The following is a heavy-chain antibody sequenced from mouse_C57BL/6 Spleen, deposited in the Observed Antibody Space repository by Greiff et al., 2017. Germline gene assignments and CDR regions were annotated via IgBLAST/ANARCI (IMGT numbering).Heavy chain of an antibody. V-gene: IGHV1-80*01. Sequence: VQLQQSGAELVKPGASVKISCKASGYAFSSYWMNWVKQRPGKGLEWIGQIYPGDGDTNYNGKFKGKATLAADKSSSTAYMQLSSLTSEDSAVYFCAVGYYYGSSYDYFDYRGQSTTLTVSS. CDR3: AVGYYYGSSYDYFDY. J-gene: IGHJ2*01. D-gene: IGHD1-1*01. CDR2: IYPGDGDT. CDR1: GYAFSSYW.